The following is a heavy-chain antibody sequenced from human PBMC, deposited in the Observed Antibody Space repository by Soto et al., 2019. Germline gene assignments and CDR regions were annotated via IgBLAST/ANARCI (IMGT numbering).Heavy chain of an antibody. CDR1: GYTFTSYG. D-gene: IGHD3-22*01. Sequence: QVQLVQSGAEVKKPGASVKVSCKASGYTFTSYGISWVRQAPGQGLEWMGWISAYNGNTNYAQKLQGRGTMTTDTSTSTAYMELRSLRSDDTAVYYCARERSHYYDSSGYYLGGPDYWGQGTLVTVSS. V-gene: IGHV1-18*01. J-gene: IGHJ4*02. CDR2: ISAYNGNT. CDR3: ARERSHYYDSSGYYLGGPDY.